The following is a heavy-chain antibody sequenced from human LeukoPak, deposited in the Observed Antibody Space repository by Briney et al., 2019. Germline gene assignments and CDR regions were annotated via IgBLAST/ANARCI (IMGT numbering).Heavy chain of an antibody. Sequence: GGSLGLSCAASGFTFSSYAMSWVRQAPGKGLEWVSAISGSGGSTYYADSVKGRFTISRGNSKNTLYLQMNSLRAEDTAVYYCAKVGVLLWFGESLHFDYWGQGTLVTVSS. D-gene: IGHD3-10*01. V-gene: IGHV3-23*01. CDR2: ISGSGGST. CDR1: GFTFSSYA. J-gene: IGHJ4*02. CDR3: AKVGVLLWFGESLHFDY.